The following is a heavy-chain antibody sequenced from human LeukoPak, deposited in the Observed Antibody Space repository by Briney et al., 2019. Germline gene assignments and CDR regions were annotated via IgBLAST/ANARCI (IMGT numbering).Heavy chain of an antibody. D-gene: IGHD6-25*01. V-gene: IGHV4-38-2*02. CDR1: GYSISSNYY. Sequence: KPSETLSLTCTVPGYSISSNYYWGWIRQSPGKGLEWIGSIYHSGSTYYNPSLKSRVNISVDTSKTQFSLNLTSVTAADTAFYYCARGGPRLGDYYYMDVWGKGTTVTVSS. CDR3: ARGGPRLGDYYYMDV. J-gene: IGHJ6*03. CDR2: IYHSGST.